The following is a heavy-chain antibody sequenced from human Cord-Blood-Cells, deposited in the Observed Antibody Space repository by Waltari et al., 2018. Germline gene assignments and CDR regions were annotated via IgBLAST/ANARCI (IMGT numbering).Heavy chain of an antibody. Sequence: QVQLQQWGAGLLKPSETLSLTCAVYGGSFSGYYWSWIRQPPGKGLEWIGEINHSGSTNYNPSLKSRVTISVDTSKNQFSLKLSSGTAADTAVYYCARGGGWYWFDPWGQGTLVTVSS. J-gene: IGHJ5*02. V-gene: IGHV4-34*01. CDR2: INHSGST. CDR1: GGSFSGYY. D-gene: IGHD6-19*01. CDR3: ARGGGWYWFDP.